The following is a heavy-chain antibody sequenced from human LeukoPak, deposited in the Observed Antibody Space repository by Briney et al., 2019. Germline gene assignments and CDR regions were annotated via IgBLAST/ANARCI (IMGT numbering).Heavy chain of an antibody. CDR2: ISGSGGST. Sequence: GGSLRLSCAASGFTFSSYAMSWVRQAPGKGLEWVSAISGSGGSTYYADSVKGRFTISRDNSKNTLYLQMNSLRAEDTAVYYCAKVGGFPGYYYGMDVWGQGTTVAVSS. D-gene: IGHD2-15*01. V-gene: IGHV3-23*01. J-gene: IGHJ6*02. CDR1: GFTFSSYA. CDR3: AKVGGFPGYYYGMDV.